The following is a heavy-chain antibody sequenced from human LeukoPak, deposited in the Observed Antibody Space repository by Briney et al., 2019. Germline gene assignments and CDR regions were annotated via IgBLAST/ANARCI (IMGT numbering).Heavy chain of an antibody. CDR1: GFSFSSYW. J-gene: IGHJ5*02. CDR3: ARGVYYDRSSDQRGFDP. CDR2: INSVGSST. V-gene: IGHV3-74*01. Sequence: PGGSLRLSCAASGFSFSSYWMHWVRQAPGKVLVWVSRINSVGSSTIYAASVKGRFTLPTDHPKNTLYLQVNCLRAADTAVNFGARGVYYDRSSDQRGFDPWGQGTLVTVSS. D-gene: IGHD3-22*01.